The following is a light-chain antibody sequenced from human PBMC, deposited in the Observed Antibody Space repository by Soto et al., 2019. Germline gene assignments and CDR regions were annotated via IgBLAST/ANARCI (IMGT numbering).Light chain of an antibody. CDR2: AAS. J-gene: IGKJ1*01. Sequence: DIQMTQSPSSLSASVGDRVTITCRASQGISNYLAWYQQKPGKVPKLLIYAASTLQSGVPSRFSGSGSGTDFTITISSLRSEDVATYYCQKYNSAPRTFDQGTKVEIK. V-gene: IGKV1-27*01. CDR3: QKYNSAPRT. CDR1: QGISNY.